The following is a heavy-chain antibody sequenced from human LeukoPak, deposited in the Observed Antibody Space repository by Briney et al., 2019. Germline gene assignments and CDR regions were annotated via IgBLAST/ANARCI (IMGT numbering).Heavy chain of an antibody. D-gene: IGHD3-9*01. CDR1: GGSFSGYY. CDR3: ARGAGDILTGYYTEFPYYFDY. Sequence: PSETLSLTCAVYGGSFSGYYWSWIRQPPGKGLEWIGEINHSGSTNYNPSLKSRVTKSVDTSKNQFSLKLSSVAAADTAVYYCARGAGDILTGYYTEFPYYFDYWGQGTLVTVSS. J-gene: IGHJ4*02. CDR2: INHSGST. V-gene: IGHV4-34*01.